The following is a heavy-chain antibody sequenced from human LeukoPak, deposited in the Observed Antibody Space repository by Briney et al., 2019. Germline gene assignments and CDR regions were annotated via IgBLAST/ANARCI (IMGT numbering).Heavy chain of an antibody. CDR2: INPNRGGK. Sequence: ASVKVSCKASGYTFTGYYMHWVRQAPGQGLEWMGWINPNRGGKNCAQTFQGRVTMTGDTSISTAYMELSRLRSDDTAVYYCATASTFCGGDCYPNDAFDIWGQGTMVTVSS. J-gene: IGHJ3*02. CDR1: GYTFTGYY. D-gene: IGHD2-21*02. CDR3: ATASTFCGGDCYPNDAFDI. V-gene: IGHV1-2*02.